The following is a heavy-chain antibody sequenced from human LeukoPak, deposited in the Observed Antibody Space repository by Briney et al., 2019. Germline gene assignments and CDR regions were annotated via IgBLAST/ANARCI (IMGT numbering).Heavy chain of an antibody. D-gene: IGHD1-26*01. J-gene: IGHJ1*01. CDR2: IYYSGST. V-gene: IGHV4-61*08. CDR1: GGSISSGDYY. Sequence: PSETLSLTCTVSGGSISSGDYYWSWIRQPPGKGLEWIGYIYYSGSTNSNPSLKSRVTISVDTSKNQFSLKLSSVTAADTAVYYCARHGSYSIQYFQHWGQGTLVTVSS. CDR3: ARHGSYSIQYFQH.